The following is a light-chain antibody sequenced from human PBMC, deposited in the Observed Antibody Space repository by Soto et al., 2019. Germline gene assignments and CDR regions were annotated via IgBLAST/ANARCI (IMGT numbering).Light chain of an antibody. V-gene: IGKV1-5*03. CDR1: QTISSW. CDR3: QHYNSYSEA. J-gene: IGKJ1*01. Sequence: DIQMTQSPSTLSGSLRDRVTITCRASQTISSWLAWYQQKPGKAPKLLIYKASTLKSGVPSRFSGSGSGTEFTLTISSLQPDDFATYYCQHYNSYSEAFGQGTKVDIK. CDR2: KAS.